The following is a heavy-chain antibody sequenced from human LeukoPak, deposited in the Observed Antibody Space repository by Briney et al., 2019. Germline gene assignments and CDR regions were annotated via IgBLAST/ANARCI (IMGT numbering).Heavy chain of an antibody. CDR1: GYTFIGYY. J-gene: IGHJ4*02. V-gene: IGHV1-46*01. Sequence: ASVKVSCKASGYTFIGYYMHWVRQAPGQGLEWMGIINPSGGSTSYAQKFQGRVTMTTDTSTSTVYMELSSLRSEDTAVYYCARVGLYGDYVFDYWGQGTLVTVSS. CDR2: INPSGGST. D-gene: IGHD4-17*01. CDR3: ARVGLYGDYVFDY.